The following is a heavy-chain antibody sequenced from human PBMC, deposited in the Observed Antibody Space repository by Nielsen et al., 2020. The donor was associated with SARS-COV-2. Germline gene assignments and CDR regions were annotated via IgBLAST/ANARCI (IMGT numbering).Heavy chain of an antibody. CDR1: GGSISSSSYY. V-gene: IGHV4-61*01. D-gene: IGHD3-3*01. Sequence: SETLSLTCTVSGGSISSSSYYWSWIRQPPGKGLEWIGYIYYSGSTNYNPSLKSRVTISVDTSKNQFSLKLSSVTAADTAVYYCARIAPITIFGVVSWFDPWGQGTLVTVSS. J-gene: IGHJ5*02. CDR3: ARIAPITIFGVVSWFDP. CDR2: IYYSGST.